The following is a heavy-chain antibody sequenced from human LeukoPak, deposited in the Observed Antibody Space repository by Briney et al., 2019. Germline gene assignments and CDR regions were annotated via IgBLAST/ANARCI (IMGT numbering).Heavy chain of an antibody. CDR2: ISWNSGSI. D-gene: IGHD1-26*01. CDR1: GFTFDDYA. Sequence: GRSLRLSXAASGFTFDDYAMHWVRQAPGKGVEWVSGISWNSGSICYADSVKGRFTISRDNAKNTLYLQMNSLRAEDTAVYYCARDRRVGATYYYYYMDVWGKGTTVTVSS. V-gene: IGHV3-9*01. J-gene: IGHJ6*03. CDR3: ARDRRVGATYYYYYMDV.